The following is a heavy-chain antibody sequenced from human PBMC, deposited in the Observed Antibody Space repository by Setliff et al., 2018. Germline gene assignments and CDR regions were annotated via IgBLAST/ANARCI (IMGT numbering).Heavy chain of an antibody. Sequence: TFSSYWMRWVRQPPGKGLEWIGSIYYRGSTYYNPSLKSRVTISVETSKNQCSLKLSSVTAADTAVYYCAIVLNWFDPWGQGTLVTVSS. V-gene: IGHV4-39*07. CDR1: TFSSYW. D-gene: IGHD1-26*01. CDR3: AIVLNWFDP. J-gene: IGHJ5*02. CDR2: IYYRGST.